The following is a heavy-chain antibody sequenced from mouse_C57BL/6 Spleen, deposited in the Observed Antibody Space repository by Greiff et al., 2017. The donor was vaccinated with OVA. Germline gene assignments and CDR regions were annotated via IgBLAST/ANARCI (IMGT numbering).Heavy chain of an antibody. J-gene: IGHJ3*01. Sequence: EVQRVESGGGLVKPGGSLKLSCAASGFTFSSYAMSWVRQTPEKRLEWVATISDGGSYTYYPDNVKGRFTISRDNAKNNLYLQMSHLKSEDTAMYYCASTGTSWFAYWGQGTLVTVSA. D-gene: IGHD4-1*01. CDR2: ISDGGSYT. V-gene: IGHV5-4*01. CDR1: GFTFSSYA. CDR3: ASTGTSWFAY.